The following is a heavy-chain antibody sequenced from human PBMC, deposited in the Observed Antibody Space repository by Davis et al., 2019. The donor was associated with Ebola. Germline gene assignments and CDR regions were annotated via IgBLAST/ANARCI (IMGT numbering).Heavy chain of an antibody. CDR2: ISSSGSTI. CDR1: GFTFSSYE. CDR3: ARGWQRLALSAFDI. Sequence: PGGSLRLSCAASGFTFSSYEMNWVRQAPGKGLEWVSYISSSGSTIYYADSVKGRFTISRDNAKNSLYLQMNSLRAEDTAVYYCARGWQRLALSAFDIWGQGTMVTVSS. J-gene: IGHJ3*02. D-gene: IGHD6-25*01. V-gene: IGHV3-48*03.